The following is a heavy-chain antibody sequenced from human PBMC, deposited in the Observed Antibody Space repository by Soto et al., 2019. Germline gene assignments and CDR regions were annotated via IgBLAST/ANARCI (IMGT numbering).Heavy chain of an antibody. CDR2: ISSSGSTI. CDR1: GFTFSSYE. CDR3: ARDHGYCSGGSCYSRGGFGY. J-gene: IGHJ4*02. V-gene: IGHV3-48*03. Sequence: PGGFLRLSCAASGFTFSSYEMNWVRQAPGKGLEWVSYISSSGSTIYYADSVKGRFTISRDNAKNSLYLQMNSLRAEDTAVYYCARDHGYCSGGSCYSRGGFGYWGQGTLVTVSS. D-gene: IGHD2-15*01.